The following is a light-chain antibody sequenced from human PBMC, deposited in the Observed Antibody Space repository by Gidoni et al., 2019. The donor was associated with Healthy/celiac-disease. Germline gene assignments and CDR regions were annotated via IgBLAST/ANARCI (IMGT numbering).Light chain of an antibody. CDR2: YAS. CDR1: QSISSC. CDR3: QQYNSYSRT. V-gene: IGKV1-5*03. Sequence: DIQMTHSPSPLSASVGDRVTITCRASQSISSCLAWYQQKPGKAPKLLIYYASSLESGVPSRFSGSGSGTEFTLTISSLQPDDFATYYCQQYNSYSRTFGRGTKVEIK. J-gene: IGKJ4*01.